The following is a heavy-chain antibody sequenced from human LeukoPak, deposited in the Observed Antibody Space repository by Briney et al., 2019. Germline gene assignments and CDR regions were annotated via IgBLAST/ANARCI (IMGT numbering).Heavy chain of an antibody. CDR1: GGTFSSYA. CDR3: ARDLGSSGWYDNWFDP. V-gene: IGHV1-69*05. CDR2: IIPIFGTA. Sequence: ASVEVSCKASGGTFSSYAISWVRQAPGQGLEWMGGIIPIFGTANYAQKFQGRVTITTDESTSTAYMELSSLRSEDTAVYYCARDLGSSGWYDNWFDPWGQGTLVTVSS. D-gene: IGHD6-19*01. J-gene: IGHJ5*02.